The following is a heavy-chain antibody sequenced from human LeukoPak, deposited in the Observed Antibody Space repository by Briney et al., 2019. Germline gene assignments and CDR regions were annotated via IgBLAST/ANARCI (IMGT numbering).Heavy chain of an antibody. J-gene: IGHJ5*02. CDR3: ARDLYRDSLPVSWFDP. V-gene: IGHV1-18*01. Sequence: ASVKVSCKASGYIFTSYGISWVRQAPGQGLEWMGWISDYNGNTNYAQKLQGRVTMTTDPSTSTAYMERRSLRSDDTAVYYCARDLYRDSLPVSWFDPWGQGTLVTVSS. CDR1: GYIFTSYG. D-gene: IGHD4-11*01. CDR2: ISDYNGNT.